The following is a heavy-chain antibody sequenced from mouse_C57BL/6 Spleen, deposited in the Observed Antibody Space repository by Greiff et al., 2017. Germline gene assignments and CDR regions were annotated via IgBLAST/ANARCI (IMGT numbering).Heavy chain of an antibody. J-gene: IGHJ3*01. CDR3: ARQGLAFAY. Sequence: EVKLQESGGDLVKPGGSLKLSCAASGFTFSSYGMSWVRQTPDKRLEWVATISSGGSYTYYPDSVKGRFTISRDNAKNTLYLQMSSLKSEDTAMYYCARQGLAFAYWGQGTLVTVSA. CDR1: GFTFSSYG. CDR2: ISSGGSYT. V-gene: IGHV5-6*01. D-gene: IGHD3-3*01.